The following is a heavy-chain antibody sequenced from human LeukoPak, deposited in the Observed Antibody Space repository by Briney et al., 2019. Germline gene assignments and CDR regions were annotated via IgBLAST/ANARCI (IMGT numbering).Heavy chain of an antibody. CDR1: GFTFDDYA. CDR3: AKGSRWHNYFDY. Sequence: GGSLRLSCAASGFTFDDYAMHWVRQAPGKGLEWVSGISWNSGSIGYADSVKGRFTISRDNAKNSLYLQMNSLRAEDTALYYCAKGSRWHNYFDYWGQGTLVTVSS. J-gene: IGHJ4*02. D-gene: IGHD5-24*01. V-gene: IGHV3-9*01. CDR2: ISWNSGSI.